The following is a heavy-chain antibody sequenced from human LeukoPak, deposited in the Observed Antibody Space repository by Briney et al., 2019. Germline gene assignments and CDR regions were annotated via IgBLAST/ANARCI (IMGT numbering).Heavy chain of an antibody. CDR3: ARYFVTTSYALDI. CDR2: IYYSGST. D-gene: IGHD4-17*01. J-gene: IGHJ3*02. V-gene: IGHV4-59*08. Sequence: SETLSLTCTVSGGSISSYYWSWIRQPPGKGLEWIGYIYYSGSTNYNPSLKSRVTISVDTSKNQFSLKLSSVTAADTAVYYCARYFVTTSYALDIWGQGTMVTVSS. CDR1: GGSISSYY.